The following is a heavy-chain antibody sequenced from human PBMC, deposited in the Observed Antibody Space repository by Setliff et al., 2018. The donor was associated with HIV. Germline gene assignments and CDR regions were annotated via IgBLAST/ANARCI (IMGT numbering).Heavy chain of an antibody. J-gene: IGHJ5*02. V-gene: IGHV1-18*01. Sequence: ASVKVSCKPSGYTFTTYGLSWVRQAPGQGLEWMGWVSTYSDEASYAENLQGRVTMTTDTSTSTAYMELSSLRSEDTAVYYCAREPFYSGSYPGYNWFDPWGQGTLVTV. CDR3: AREPFYSGSYPGYNWFDP. CDR1: GYTFTTYG. D-gene: IGHD1-26*01. CDR2: VSTYSDEA.